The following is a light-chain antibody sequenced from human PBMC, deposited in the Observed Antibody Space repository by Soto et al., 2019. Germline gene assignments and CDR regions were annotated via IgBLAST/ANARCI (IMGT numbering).Light chain of an antibody. CDR2: AAS. CDR3: QQFKSYPIT. CDR1: QGISSD. J-gene: IGKJ5*01. V-gene: IGKV1-9*01. Sequence: DIQMTQSPSSLSASVGDRVTITCRASQGISSDLAWYQQNPGKAPKLLIYAASTLQNGVPSTFSGSGSGTEFTLTISSLQPEDFGTYYCQQFKSYPITLGQGTQLEIK.